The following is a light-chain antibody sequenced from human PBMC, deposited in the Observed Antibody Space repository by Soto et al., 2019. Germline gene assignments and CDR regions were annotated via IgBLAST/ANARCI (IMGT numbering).Light chain of an antibody. CDR3: HHYET. V-gene: IGKV3-20*01. CDR1: QSVSSNY. CDR2: RAS. J-gene: IGKJ1*01. Sequence: EIVLTQSPGTLYLSQGEKATLSCRASQSVSSNYLAWYQQKPGQAPKVLIYRASIRATGIPDRFSGSGSGTEFTLTISRLEPEDFTVYYCHHYETFGQGTKVDIK.